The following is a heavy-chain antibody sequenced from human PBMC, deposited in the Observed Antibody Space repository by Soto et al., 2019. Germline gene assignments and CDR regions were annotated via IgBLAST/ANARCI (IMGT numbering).Heavy chain of an antibody. CDR2: ISASGGNR. D-gene: IGHD7-27*01. V-gene: IGHV3-23*01. Sequence: EVQMLESGGGLARPGGPLRLSCVGSEFIFSDYGMTWVRQAPGKGLEWVATISASGGNREYRDSLKGRFTISRDNSKNTLYLQLNGLTADDTAVYYCAKVAGGLGYFDLWGRGILVTVSS. CDR3: AKVAGGLGYFDL. CDR1: EFIFSDYG. J-gene: IGHJ2*01.